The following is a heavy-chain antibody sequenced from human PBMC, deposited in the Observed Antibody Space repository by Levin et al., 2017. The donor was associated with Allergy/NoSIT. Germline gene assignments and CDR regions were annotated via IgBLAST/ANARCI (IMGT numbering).Heavy chain of an antibody. CDR2: ISYDGSNK. D-gene: IGHD2-21*01. J-gene: IGHJ4*02. Sequence: GGSLRLSCAASGFTFSSYGMHWVRQAPGKGLEWVAVISYDGSNKYYADSVKGRFTISRDNSKNTLYLQMNSLRAEDTAVYYCAKDSHFYSGGDCQGFDYWGQGTLVTVSS. V-gene: IGHV3-30*18. CDR3: AKDSHFYSGGDCQGFDY. CDR1: GFTFSSYG.